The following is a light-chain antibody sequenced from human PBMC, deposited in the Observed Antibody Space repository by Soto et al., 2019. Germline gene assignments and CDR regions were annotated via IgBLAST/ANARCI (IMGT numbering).Light chain of an antibody. Sequence: QSALTQPPSVSGTPGQRVTISCSGSRSNIGSNPVNWYQQLPGTAPKLLIDSNNQRPSGVPDRFSGSRSGTSASLAISGLQSEDEADYYCAAWDDSLYGRVFGTGTKLTVL. V-gene: IGLV1-44*01. CDR1: RSNIGSNP. CDR3: AAWDDSLYGRV. J-gene: IGLJ1*01. CDR2: SNN.